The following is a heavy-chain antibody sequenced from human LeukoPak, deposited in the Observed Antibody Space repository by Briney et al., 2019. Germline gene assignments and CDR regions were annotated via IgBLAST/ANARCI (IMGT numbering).Heavy chain of an antibody. CDR1: GFNFGSDS. J-gene: IGHJ4*02. V-gene: IGHV3-33*01. CDR2: IWYDGSND. CDR3: ARDPSGSGWSLNN. D-gene: IGHD6-19*01. Sequence: GSPRLSCTASGFNFGSDSIHWVRQAPGQGLEWVAFIWYDGSNDHYADSVKGRFTISRDNSKNTVCLQMNSLRVEDTAVYYCARDPSGSGWSLNNWGQGTLVTVSS.